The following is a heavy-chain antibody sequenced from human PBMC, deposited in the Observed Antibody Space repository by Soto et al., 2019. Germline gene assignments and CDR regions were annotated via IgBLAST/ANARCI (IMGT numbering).Heavy chain of an antibody. J-gene: IGHJ4*02. CDR1: GYSFTDYY. CDR2: INHNNGGT. V-gene: IGHV1-2*04. D-gene: IGHD6-13*01. CDR3: AIAIPSSGWSPFDY. Sequence: QVQLVQSGTEVKKPGASVKVACKAFGYSFTDYYIHWVLQAPGQGLEWLGWINHNNGGTDYAQKFRDWVTITRDTSISPAYMELKRIRSDDTDVYYCAIAIPSSGWSPFDYWGQGTLVTVSS.